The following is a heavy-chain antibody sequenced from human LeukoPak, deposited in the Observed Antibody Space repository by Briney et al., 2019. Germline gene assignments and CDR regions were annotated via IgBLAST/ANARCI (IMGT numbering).Heavy chain of an antibody. V-gene: IGHV3-11*06. CDR1: GFTFTDFY. D-gene: IGHD3-10*01. CDR2: ISRSSTDT. J-gene: IGHJ4*02. CDR3: PRKTYYYDSGSYSKSYYFDY. Sequence: GGSLRLSCAASGFTFTDFYMSWILHALGEGLEWLSDISRSSTDTNYADSVKGRFTISRDNAKNSLVLQLNSLRAEDTAVYYCPRKTYYYDSGSYSKSYYFDYWGQGTLVTVSS.